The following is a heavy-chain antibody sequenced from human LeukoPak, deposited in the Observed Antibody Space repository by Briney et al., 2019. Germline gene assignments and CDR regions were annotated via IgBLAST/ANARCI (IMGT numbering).Heavy chain of an antibody. D-gene: IGHD6-6*01. Sequence: GGSLRLSCAASGFTFSSYAMSWVRQAPGKGLEWVSVIYSGGSTYYADSVKGRFTISRDNSKNTLYLQMNSLRAEDTAVYYCARARPFSDYWGQGTLVTVSS. V-gene: IGHV3-53*01. CDR1: GFTFSSYA. CDR3: ARARPFSDY. CDR2: IYSGGST. J-gene: IGHJ4*02.